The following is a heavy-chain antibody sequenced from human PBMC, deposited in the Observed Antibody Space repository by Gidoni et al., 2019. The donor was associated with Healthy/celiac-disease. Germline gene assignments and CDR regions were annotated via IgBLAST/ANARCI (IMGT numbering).Heavy chain of an antibody. D-gene: IGHD1-26*01. CDR2: IYHSGST. Sequence: VQLQESGPGLVKPSGTLSPTCAVSGGSISSINWWSWVRQPPGKGLEWIGEIYHSGSTNYNPSLKSRVTISVDKSKNQFSLKLSSVTAADTAVYYCAKRGRYSGSYSYYYYGMDVWGQGTTVTVSS. CDR1: GGSISSINW. J-gene: IGHJ6*02. CDR3: AKRGRYSGSYSYYYYGMDV. V-gene: IGHV4-4*02.